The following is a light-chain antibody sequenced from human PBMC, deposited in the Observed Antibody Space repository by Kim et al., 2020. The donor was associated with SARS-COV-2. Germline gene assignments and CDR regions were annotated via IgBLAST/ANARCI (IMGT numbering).Light chain of an antibody. CDR1: TGAVTSGHY. CDR2: DTI. V-gene: IGLV7-46*01. CDR3: LLSYSGARGV. Sequence: GVTVTLPCGSSTGAVTSGHYPYWFQPKPGPAPRTLISDTIHKHSWTPARFSCSLLGGKAALTLSGAQPEDEAEYYCLLSYSGARGVFGGGTQLT. J-gene: IGLJ2*01.